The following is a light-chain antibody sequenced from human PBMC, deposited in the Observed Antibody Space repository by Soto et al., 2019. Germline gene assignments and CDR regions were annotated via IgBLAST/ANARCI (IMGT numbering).Light chain of an antibody. CDR1: SSDVGADNY. J-gene: IGLJ1*01. CDR3: SSYTTSNTPLYV. V-gene: IGLV2-14*01. CDR2: EVT. Sequence: QSALTQPASASGSPGQSITISCTGTSSDVGADNYVSWYQQHPGKAPKLIIYEVTNRPSGVSNRFSGSQSGNTASLTISGLQAEDGADYFCSSYTTSNTPLYVFGTGTKVTVL.